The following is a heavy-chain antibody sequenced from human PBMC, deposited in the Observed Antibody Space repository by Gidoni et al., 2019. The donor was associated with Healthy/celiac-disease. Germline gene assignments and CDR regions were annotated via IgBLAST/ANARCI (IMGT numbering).Heavy chain of an antibody. Sequence: EVQLVESGGGLVQPGGSLRLSCAVSGFTFSSYALSWVRQAPGKGLEWVSTVSGSGSSTYYPDSVKGRFTISRDNSKNTLYLQMNSLRAEDTAVYYCAKLQRDYGTLDHWGQGTLVTVSS. J-gene: IGHJ4*02. CDR1: GFTFSSYA. CDR2: VSGSGSST. V-gene: IGHV3-23*04. CDR3: AKLQRDYGTLDH. D-gene: IGHD4-17*01.